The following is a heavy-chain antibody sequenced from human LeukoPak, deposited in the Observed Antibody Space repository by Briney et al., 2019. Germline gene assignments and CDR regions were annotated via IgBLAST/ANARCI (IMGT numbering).Heavy chain of an antibody. CDR1: GYTFTSYG. CDR2: ISPHNGNT. D-gene: IGHD3-10*01. Sequence: ASVKVSFKASGYTFTSYGISWVRQAPGQGLEWMGWISPHNGNTNYAQKLQGRVTMTTDTSTSTAYMELRSLRSDDTAVYYCARDKVRGVIAYGMDVWGKGTTVTVSS. CDR3: ARDKVRGVIAYGMDV. V-gene: IGHV1-18*04. J-gene: IGHJ6*04.